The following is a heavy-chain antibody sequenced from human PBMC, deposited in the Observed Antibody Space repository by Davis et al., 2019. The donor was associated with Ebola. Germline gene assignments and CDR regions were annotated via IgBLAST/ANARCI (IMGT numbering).Heavy chain of an antibody. V-gene: IGHV4-39*07. Sequence: MPSETLSLTCTVSGGSISSSSYYWGWIRQPPGKGLEWIGSIYYSGSTNYNPSLKSRVTISVDTSKNQFSLKLSSVTAADTAVYYCARGRSSSWLRYYYYGMDVWGQGTTVTVSS. J-gene: IGHJ6*02. CDR2: IYYSGST. D-gene: IGHD6-13*01. CDR1: GGSISSSSYY. CDR3: ARGRSSSWLRYYYYGMDV.